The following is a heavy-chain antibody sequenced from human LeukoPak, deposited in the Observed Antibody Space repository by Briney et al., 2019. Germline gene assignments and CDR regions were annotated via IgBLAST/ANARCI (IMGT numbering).Heavy chain of an antibody. V-gene: IGHV1-18*04. Sequence: GASVKVSCRASGYTFTRYGISWVRQVPGQGLEWMGWIIAYNGNTNYAQKLQGRVTMTTDTSTSTAYMELRSLRSDDTAVYYCARGYPVGIAAAPYFDYWGQGTLVTVSS. J-gene: IGHJ4*02. CDR3: ARGYPVGIAAAPYFDY. D-gene: IGHD6-13*01. CDR2: IIAYNGNT. CDR1: GYTFTRYG.